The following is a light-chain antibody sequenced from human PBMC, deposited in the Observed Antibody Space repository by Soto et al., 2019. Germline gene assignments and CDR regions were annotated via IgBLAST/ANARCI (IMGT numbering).Light chain of an antibody. Sequence: EIVLTQSPATLSLSPGERATLSCRTSQSVSSYFAWYQQKPGRAPRLLIYDASNRATGIPARFIGSGSGTDFTLTISSREPEEFAVYYCQQRRNWPITFGQGTRLEIK. J-gene: IGKJ5*01. CDR2: DAS. CDR1: QSVSSY. V-gene: IGKV3-11*01. CDR3: QQRRNWPIT.